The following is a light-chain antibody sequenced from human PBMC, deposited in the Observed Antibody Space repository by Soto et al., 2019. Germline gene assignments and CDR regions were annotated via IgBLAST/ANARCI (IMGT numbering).Light chain of an antibody. CDR2: GNT. CDR3: QSYDSRLRDVV. V-gene: IGLV1-40*01. J-gene: IGLJ2*01. Sequence: QSVLTQPPSVSAAPGQRVTISCTGSNSNIGAGYDVHWYQQLPGTAPKLLIYGNTNRHSGVPDRFSGSKSGSSASLAITGRQTEDEADYHCQSYDSRLRDVVFGGGTKVTVL. CDR1: NSNIGAGYD.